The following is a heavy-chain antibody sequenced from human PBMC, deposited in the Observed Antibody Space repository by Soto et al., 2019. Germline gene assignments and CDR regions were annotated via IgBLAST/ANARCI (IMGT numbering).Heavy chain of an antibody. J-gene: IGHJ6*03. CDR1: GFTFSSYG. Sequence: GGSLRLSCAASGFTFSSYGMHWVRQAPGKGLEWVAVISYDGSNKYYADSVKGRFTISRDNSKNTLYLQMNSLRAEDTAVYYCAKGSNWKYGTYYYYYLDVWGKGTTVTVSS. D-gene: IGHD1-7*01. CDR3: AKGSNWKYGTYYYYYLDV. CDR2: ISYDGSNK. V-gene: IGHV3-30*18.